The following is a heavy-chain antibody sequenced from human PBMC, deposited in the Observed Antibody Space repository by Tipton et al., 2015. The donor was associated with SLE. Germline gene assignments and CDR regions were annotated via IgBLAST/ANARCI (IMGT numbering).Heavy chain of an antibody. CDR2: INHGGST. J-gene: IGHJ4*02. CDR3: ARGGRYGYFDY. V-gene: IGHV4-34*01. D-gene: IGHD3-16*01. Sequence: TLSLTCTVSGGSISNYYWSWIRQPPGKGLEWIGEINHGGSTNYNPSLKRRVTISVDTSKNQFSLKLSSVTAADTAVYYCARGGRYGYFDYWGQGTLVTVSS. CDR1: GGSISNYY.